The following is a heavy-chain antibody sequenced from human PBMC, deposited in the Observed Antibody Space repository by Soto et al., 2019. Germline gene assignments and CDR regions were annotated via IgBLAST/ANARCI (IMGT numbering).Heavy chain of an antibody. V-gene: IGHV1-24*01. D-gene: IGHD2-21*02. J-gene: IGHJ1*01. CDR2: FDPENRER. Sequence: QVQLVQSGAEVKKPGASVKVSCKVSGYPLSELSMHWVRQAPGKGLEWIGGFDPENRERVYAQKFQGRVTMTDDTSTDTAYMELTSLTSDDTAIYFCATEALCGADCYSIHFQPWGQGTLVTVSS. CDR3: ATEALCGADCYSIHFQP. CDR1: GYPLSELS.